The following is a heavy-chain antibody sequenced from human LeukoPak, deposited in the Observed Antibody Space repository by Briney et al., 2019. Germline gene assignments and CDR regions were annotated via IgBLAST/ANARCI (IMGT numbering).Heavy chain of an antibody. D-gene: IGHD1-1*01. Sequence: VASVKVSCKASGGTFSSYAISWVRQAPGQGLEWMGGIIPIFGTANYAQKFQGRVTITTDESTSTAYMELSSLRSEDMAVYYCARDYPYNWNDDFDYWGQGTLVTVSS. CDR2: IIPIFGTA. CDR3: ARDYPYNWNDDFDY. J-gene: IGHJ4*02. CDR1: GGTFSSYA. V-gene: IGHV1-69*05.